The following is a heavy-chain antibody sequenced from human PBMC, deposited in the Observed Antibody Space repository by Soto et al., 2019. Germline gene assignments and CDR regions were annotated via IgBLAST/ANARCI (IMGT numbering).Heavy chain of an antibody. J-gene: IGHJ4*02. CDR2: INGDGRST. Sequence: GGSLRLSCAASGFSFSSHWMQWVRQVPGKGLMCVSRINGDGRSTAHADFVKGRFTISRDNAKNTVYLQMNSLRAEDTAVYFCARARPFYDYWGQGVQVTVSS. CDR1: GFSFSSHW. CDR3: ARARPFYDY. V-gene: IGHV3-74*01.